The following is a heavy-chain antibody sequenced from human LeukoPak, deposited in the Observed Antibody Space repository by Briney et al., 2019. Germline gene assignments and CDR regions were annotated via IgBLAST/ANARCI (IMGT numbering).Heavy chain of an antibody. CDR1: GFTFSSYW. CDR2: ISSSSSYI. D-gene: IGHD3-22*01. V-gene: IGHV3-21*01. Sequence: GGSLRLSCAASGFTFSSYWMNWVRQAPGKGLEWVSSISSSSSYIYYADSVKGRFTISRDNAKNSLYLQMNSLRAEDTAVYYCARSLSITMMEYWGQGTLVTVSS. J-gene: IGHJ4*02. CDR3: ARSLSITMMEY.